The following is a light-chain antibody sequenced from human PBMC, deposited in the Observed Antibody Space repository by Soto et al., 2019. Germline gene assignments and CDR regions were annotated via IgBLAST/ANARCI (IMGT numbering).Light chain of an antibody. J-gene: IGKJ3*01. CDR3: QQYGSSFT. CDR1: QSVSISY. V-gene: IGKV3-20*01. CDR2: GTS. Sequence: EIVLTQSPGPLSLSPGGRATLPCRASQSVSISYIGWYQQKPGQAPRLPIYGTSSRATGIPDRFSGSGSGTDFTLTISRLEPEDFAVYYCQQYGSSFTFGPGTTVDIK.